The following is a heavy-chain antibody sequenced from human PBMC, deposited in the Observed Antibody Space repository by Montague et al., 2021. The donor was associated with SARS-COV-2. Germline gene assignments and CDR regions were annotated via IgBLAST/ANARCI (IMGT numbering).Heavy chain of an antibody. CDR1: GGSFSGYY. Sequence: SETLSLTCAVYGGSFSGYYWSWIRQPPGKGLEWIGEINHSGSTXXXPSXXXRVTISVDTSKNQFSLKLSSVTAADTAVYYCTREGYQVLWSDYYYDGMDVWGQGTTVTVSS. V-gene: IGHV4-34*01. J-gene: IGHJ6*02. D-gene: IGHD2-2*01. CDR2: INHSGST. CDR3: TREGYQVLWSDYYYDGMDV.